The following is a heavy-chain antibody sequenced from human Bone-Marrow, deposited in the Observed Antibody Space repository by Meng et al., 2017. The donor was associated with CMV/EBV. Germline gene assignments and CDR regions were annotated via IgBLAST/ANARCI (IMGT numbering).Heavy chain of an antibody. CDR1: GYTFTGYY. D-gene: IGHD6-19*01. Sequence: QGKLVQSGVGGKKPGAPGKVSYKASGYTFTGYYMHWVRQAPGQGLEWMGWINPNSGGTNYAQKFQGRVTMTRDTSISTAYMELSRLRSDDTAVYYCARDKVASSGWYDYWGQGTLVTVSS. J-gene: IGHJ4*02. CDR2: INPNSGGT. CDR3: ARDKVASSGWYDY. V-gene: IGHV1-2*02.